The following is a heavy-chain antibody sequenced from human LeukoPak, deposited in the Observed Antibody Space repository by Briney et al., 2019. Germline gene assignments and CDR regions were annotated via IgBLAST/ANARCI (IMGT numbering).Heavy chain of an antibody. CDR3: ARDLSPYYYDSSGYQAYFDY. V-gene: IGHV3-20*04. D-gene: IGHD3-22*01. Sequence: GGSLRLSCAASGFTFDDYGMSWVRQAPGKWLEWVSGINWNGGSTGYADSVKGRFTISRDNAKNSLYLQMNSLRAEDTALYYCARDLSPYYYDSSGYQAYFDYWGQGTLVTVSS. CDR2: INWNGGST. CDR1: GFTFDDYG. J-gene: IGHJ4*02.